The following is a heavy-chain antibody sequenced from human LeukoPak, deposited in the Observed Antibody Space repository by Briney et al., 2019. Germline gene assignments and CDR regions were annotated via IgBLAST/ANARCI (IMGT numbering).Heavy chain of an antibody. CDR3: ARGSYCSGGSSYVVYYYYGMDV. CDR2: IKQDGSEK. Sequence: GGSLRLSCAASGFTFSSYWMSWVRQAPGKGLEWVANIKQDGSEKYYVDSVKGRFTISRDNAKNSLYLQMNSLRAEDTAVYYCARGSYCSGGSSYVVYYYYGMDVWGQGTTDTVSS. CDR1: GFTFSSYW. J-gene: IGHJ6*02. V-gene: IGHV3-7*01. D-gene: IGHD2-15*01.